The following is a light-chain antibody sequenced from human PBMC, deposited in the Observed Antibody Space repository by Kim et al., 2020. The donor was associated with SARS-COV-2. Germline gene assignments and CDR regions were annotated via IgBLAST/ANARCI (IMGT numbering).Light chain of an antibody. CDR3: QQYRTSPET. J-gene: IGKJ1*01. CDR2: DAS. CDR1: QSVSSNY. Sequence: SPGERATLSCRASQSVSSNYLAWYQQKPGQAPRLLIYDASSRATGIPDRFSGSGSGTDFTLTISRLEPQDFAVYYCQQYRTSPETFGRGTKVDIK. V-gene: IGKV3-20*01.